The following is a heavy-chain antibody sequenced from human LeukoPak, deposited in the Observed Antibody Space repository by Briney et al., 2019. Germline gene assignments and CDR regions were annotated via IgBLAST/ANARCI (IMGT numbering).Heavy chain of an antibody. Sequence: SQTLSLTCTVSGGSISSSSYYWGWIRQPPGKGLEWIGSIYYSGSTYYNPSLKSRVTISVDTSKNQFSLKLSSVTAADTAVYYCARDQYSSSFDYWGQGTLVTVSS. CDR3: ARDQYSSSFDY. D-gene: IGHD6-13*01. CDR2: IYYSGST. J-gene: IGHJ4*02. V-gene: IGHV4-39*07. CDR1: GGSISSSSYY.